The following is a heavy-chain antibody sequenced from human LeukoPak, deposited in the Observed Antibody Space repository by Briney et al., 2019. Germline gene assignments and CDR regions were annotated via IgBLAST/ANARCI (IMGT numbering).Heavy chain of an antibody. CDR3: ARGPLYYYDSSGYYYYYYMDA. D-gene: IGHD3-22*01. Sequence: SETLSLTCAVYGGSFSGYYWSWIRQPPGKGLEWIGEINHSGSTNYNPSLKSRVTISVDTSKNQFSLKLSSVTAADTAVYYCARGPLYYYDSSGYYYYYYMDAWGKGTTVTVSS. CDR1: GGSFSGYY. V-gene: IGHV4-34*01. CDR2: INHSGST. J-gene: IGHJ6*03.